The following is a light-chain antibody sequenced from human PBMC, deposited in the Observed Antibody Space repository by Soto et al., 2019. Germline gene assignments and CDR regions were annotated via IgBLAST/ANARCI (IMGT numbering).Light chain of an antibody. Sequence: QSALTQPPSAPGSPGQSVTMSCTGTSSDVGAYNSVSWYQQHPGKAPRLMISDVSKRPSGVPERFSGSKSGNTASLTVSGLQDDDEGDYYCASYGGSSNPVLFGGGTKLTVL. J-gene: IGLJ2*01. CDR3: ASYGGSSNPVL. V-gene: IGLV2-8*01. CDR1: SSDVGAYNS. CDR2: DVS.